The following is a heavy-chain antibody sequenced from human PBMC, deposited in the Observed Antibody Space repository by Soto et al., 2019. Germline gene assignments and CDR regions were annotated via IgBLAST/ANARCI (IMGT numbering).Heavy chain of an antibody. CDR1: GGSISSYY. D-gene: IGHD3-10*01. V-gene: IGHV4-59*01. CDR2: IYFSGGT. Sequence: SETLSLTCTVSGGSISSYYWSWIRQPPGKGLEWIGYIYFSGGTNYNPSLKSRVTISVDTSKNQFSLKLSSVTADESTSTAYMELSSLRSEDTAVYYCARGYGWLQSFDYWGQGTLVTVSS. CDR3: MELSSLRSEDTAVYYCARGYGWLQSFDY. J-gene: IGHJ4*02.